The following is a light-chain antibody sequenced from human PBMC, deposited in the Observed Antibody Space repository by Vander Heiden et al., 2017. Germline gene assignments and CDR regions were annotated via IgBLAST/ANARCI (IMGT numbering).Light chain of an antibody. J-gene: IGLJ7*01. CDR1: SSNIGAGFD. CDR3: QSYDSSLSGSV. V-gene: IGLV1-40*01. Sequence: QPVLTQPPSLSGAPGQRVTISCTGSSSNIGAGFDVQWYQQLPGTAPKLLIVGNNRRPSGVPDRFSGSKSGTSASLAITGLRTEDEADYYCQSYDSSLSGSVFGGGTQLTVL. CDR2: GNN.